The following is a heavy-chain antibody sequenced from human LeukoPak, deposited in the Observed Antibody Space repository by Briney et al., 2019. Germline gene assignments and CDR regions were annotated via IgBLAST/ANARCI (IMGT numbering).Heavy chain of an antibody. J-gene: IGHJ4*02. Sequence: RGGSPTLSCAPSGFTFSSFEMNWARQAPGKGLEWVSYISNSGSAIYYADSVKGRFTISRDYAKNSLYLQMNSLRAEGTAVYYCASKAQSNSGSRFDYWGGGAGDTVSS. V-gene: IGHV3-48*03. CDR2: ISNSGSAI. CDR1: GFTFSSFE. CDR3: ASKAQSNSGSRFDY. D-gene: IGHD3-10*01.